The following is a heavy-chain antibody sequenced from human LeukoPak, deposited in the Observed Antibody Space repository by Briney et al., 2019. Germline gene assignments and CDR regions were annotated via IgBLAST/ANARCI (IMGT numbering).Heavy chain of an antibody. CDR3: ARGRRRYSGSNWFDP. J-gene: IGHJ5*02. D-gene: IGHD1-26*01. V-gene: IGHV4-34*01. Sequence: SGTLSLTCAVYGGSFSGYYWSWIRQPPGKGLEWIGEINHSGSTNYNPSLKSRVTISVDTSKNQFSLKLSSVTAADTAVYYCARGRRRYSGSNWFDPWGQGTLVTVSS. CDR1: GGSFSGYY. CDR2: INHSGST.